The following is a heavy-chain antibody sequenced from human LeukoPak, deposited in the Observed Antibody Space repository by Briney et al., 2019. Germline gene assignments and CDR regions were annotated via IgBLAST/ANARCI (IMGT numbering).Heavy chain of an antibody. V-gene: IGHV3-21*01. D-gene: IGHD6-19*01. CDR3: AIPNSSAWGDFHY. CDR2: ISSSSSDI. CDR1: GFTFSSYS. Sequence: GGSLRLSCAASGFTFSSYSMNWVRQAPGKGLEWVSSISSSSSDIYYADSVKGRFTISRDNAKNSLYLQMSSLRAEDTAVYYCAIPNSSAWGDFHYWGQGTLVTVSS. J-gene: IGHJ4*02.